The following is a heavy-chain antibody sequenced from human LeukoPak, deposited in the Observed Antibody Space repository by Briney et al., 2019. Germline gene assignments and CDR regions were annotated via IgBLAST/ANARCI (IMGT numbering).Heavy chain of an antibody. CDR2: IWYDGSNK. Sequence: SPRLSRAASGFTFSTYGMHWGRPAPRKGLEWVAVIWYDGSNKYYADSVKGRSTISRDNSKNTLYLQMNSLRAEDTAVYYCARAVGPYDYWGQGTPVTVSS. D-gene: IGHD3-10*01. J-gene: IGHJ4*02. CDR1: GFTFSTYG. CDR3: ARAVGPYDY. V-gene: IGHV3-33*01.